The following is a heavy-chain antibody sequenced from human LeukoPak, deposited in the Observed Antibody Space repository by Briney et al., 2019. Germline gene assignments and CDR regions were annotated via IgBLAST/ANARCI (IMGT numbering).Heavy chain of an antibody. D-gene: IGHD3-3*01. CDR2: IKQDGSDK. CDR1: GFTLSNFW. J-gene: IGHJ1*01. V-gene: IGHV3-7*01. Sequence: PGGSLRLSCAASGFTLSNFWMSWVRQAPGKGLEWVANIKQDGSDKNYMDSVKGRFTTSRDNAKNTFYLQMNSLRVEDTAVYYCLLIILGGSSQHWGQGTLVTVSS. CDR3: LLIILGGSSQH.